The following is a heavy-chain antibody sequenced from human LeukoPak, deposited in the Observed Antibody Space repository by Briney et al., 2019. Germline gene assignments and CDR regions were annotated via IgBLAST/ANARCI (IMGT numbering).Heavy chain of an antibody. Sequence: GASVKVSCKASGYTFTSYYMHWVRQAPGQGLEWMGIIHPSGGSTSYAQKFQGRVTMTRDTSTSTVYMELRSLRSDDTAVYYCARVHYDILTGYSYFDYWGQGTLVTVSS. D-gene: IGHD3-9*01. J-gene: IGHJ4*02. V-gene: IGHV1-46*01. CDR3: ARVHYDILTGYSYFDY. CDR2: IHPSGGST. CDR1: GYTFTSYY.